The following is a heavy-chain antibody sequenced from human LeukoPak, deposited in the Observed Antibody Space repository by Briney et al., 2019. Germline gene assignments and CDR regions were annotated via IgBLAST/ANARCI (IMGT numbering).Heavy chain of an antibody. CDR3: ARLRRSGYDSGPDY. CDR1: GGSFSGYY. V-gene: IGHV4-34*01. D-gene: IGHD5-12*01. CDR2: INHSGST. J-gene: IGHJ4*02. Sequence: SETLSLTCAVYGGSFSGYYWSWIRQPPGKGLEWIGEINHSGSTNYNPSLKSRVTISVDTSKNQFSLKLSSVTAADTAVYYCARLRRSGYDSGPDYWGQGTLVTVSS.